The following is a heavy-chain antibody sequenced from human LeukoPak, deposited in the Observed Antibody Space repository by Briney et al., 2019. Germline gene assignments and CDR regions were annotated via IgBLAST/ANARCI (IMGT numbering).Heavy chain of an antibody. CDR1: GFTFSTYT. CDR3: ARDFDYGDYIDF. J-gene: IGHJ4*02. D-gene: IGHD4/OR15-4a*01. Sequence: PGGSLRDSCVASGFTFSTYTFNWVRQAPGKGLEWLSYISSGGLTIFYADSVKGRFTISRDNTKNSIFLDMTNLRAEDTAVYYCARDFDYGDYIDFWGQGSLVAVSS. CDR2: ISSGGLTI. V-gene: IGHV3-48*04.